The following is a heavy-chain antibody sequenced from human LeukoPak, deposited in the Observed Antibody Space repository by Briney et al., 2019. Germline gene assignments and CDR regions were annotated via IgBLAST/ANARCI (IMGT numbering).Heavy chain of an antibody. J-gene: IGHJ4*02. CDR2: IIPLFGIA. D-gene: IGHD3-22*01. CDR1: GGSFSAYA. Sequence: SVKVSCKASGGSFSAYAFSWVRPAPGQGLEWMGGIIPLFGIANNTEKFQGRVTITADASTSTAYMELSSLTSEDTAMYYCARSSWHTDSSGYYSFDYWGQGTLVTVSS. CDR3: ARSSWHTDSSGYYSFDY. V-gene: IGHV1-69*13.